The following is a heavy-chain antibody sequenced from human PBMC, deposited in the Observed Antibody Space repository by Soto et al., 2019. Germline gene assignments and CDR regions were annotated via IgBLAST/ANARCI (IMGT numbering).Heavy chain of an antibody. Sequence: QVQLVESGGGVVQPGRSLRLSCAASGFTFSNYGMHWVRQAPGKGLEWVAVISYDGTNKYYADSVRARFTISRDNSKNTLYLQMNTLRAEYTAVYYCAKDWGMYSSSWSHFYCWGQGTLVTVSS. CDR2: ISYDGTNK. CDR3: AKDWGMYSSSWSHFYC. CDR1: GFTFSNYG. J-gene: IGHJ4*02. V-gene: IGHV3-30*18. D-gene: IGHD6-13*01.